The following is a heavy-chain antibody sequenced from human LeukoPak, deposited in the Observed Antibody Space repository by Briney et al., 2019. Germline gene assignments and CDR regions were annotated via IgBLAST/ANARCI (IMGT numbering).Heavy chain of an antibody. CDR2: IFHSGSA. Sequence: SETLSLTCAVSGGSISSGGYSWSWIRQPPGKGLEWIGYIFHSGSAYFNPSLKGRATVSVDRSKNQFSLRLTSVTAADTAVYYCARSTSNWYFDYWGQGTLVTVSS. D-gene: IGHD6-13*01. V-gene: IGHV4-30-2*01. CDR1: GGSISSGGYS. J-gene: IGHJ4*02. CDR3: ARSTSNWYFDY.